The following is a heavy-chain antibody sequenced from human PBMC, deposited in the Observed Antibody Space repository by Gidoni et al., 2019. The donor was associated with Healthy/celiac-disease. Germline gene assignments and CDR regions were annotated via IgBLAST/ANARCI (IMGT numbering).Heavy chain of an antibody. CDR1: GFTFNSYA. CDR2: ISSSGGST. J-gene: IGHJ3*02. D-gene: IGHD3-22*01. V-gene: IGHV3-23*01. CDR3: AKGSSSAYIRSAFDI. Sequence: DVQLLESGGGLVQPGGSLRLSCAASGFTFNSYAVSWVRQAPGKGLEWVSDISSSGGSTFYADSVKGRFTISRDNSKNTLYLQMNSLRAEDTAVYDCAKGSSSAYIRSAFDIWGQGTLVTVSS.